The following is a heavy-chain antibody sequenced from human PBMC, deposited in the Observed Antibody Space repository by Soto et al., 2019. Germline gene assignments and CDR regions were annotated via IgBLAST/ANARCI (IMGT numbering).Heavy chain of an antibody. Sequence: GGSLRLSCAAPGFTFRSYSMNWVRQAPGKGLERVSYISSSSSTIYYADSVKGRFTISRDNAKNSLYLQMNSLRDEDTAVYYCARPEYSSSSYGMDVWGQGTTVTVSS. CDR2: ISSSSSTI. CDR3: ARPEYSSSSYGMDV. V-gene: IGHV3-48*02. CDR1: GFTFRSYS. D-gene: IGHD6-6*01. J-gene: IGHJ6*02.